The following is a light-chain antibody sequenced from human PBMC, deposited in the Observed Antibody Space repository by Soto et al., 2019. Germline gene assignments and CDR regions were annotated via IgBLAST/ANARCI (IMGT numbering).Light chain of an antibody. V-gene: IGKV3-11*01. Sequence: EIVLTQSPATLSLSPGERATLSCRASQSVSGFLAWYQHKPGQAPRLLIYDASNRASGIPARFSGSGSGTDFTLTISSLEPEDFAVYYCQQRAGWPLTFGGGTKVDIK. CDR1: QSVSGF. CDR3: QQRAGWPLT. J-gene: IGKJ4*01. CDR2: DAS.